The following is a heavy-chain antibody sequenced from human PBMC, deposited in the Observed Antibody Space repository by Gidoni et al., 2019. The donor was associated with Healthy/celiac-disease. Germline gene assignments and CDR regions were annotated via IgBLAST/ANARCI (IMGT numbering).Heavy chain of an antibody. CDR3: ARDVGQLGGSGWYVSDYYGMDV. D-gene: IGHD6-19*01. Sequence: EVQLVESGGGLVQPGGSLRLPCAASGFTFSSFSMNWVRQAPGKGLAWVSYISSSSSTIYYADSVKGRFTISRDKAKNSLYLQMNSLRDEDTAVYYCARDVGQLGGSGWYVSDYYGMDVWGQGTTVTVSS. J-gene: IGHJ6*02. CDR2: ISSSSSTI. V-gene: IGHV3-48*02. CDR1: GFTFSSFS.